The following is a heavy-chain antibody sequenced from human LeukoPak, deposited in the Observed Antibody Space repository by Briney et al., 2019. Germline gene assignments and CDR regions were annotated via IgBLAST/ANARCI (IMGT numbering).Heavy chain of an antibody. D-gene: IGHD5-18*01. CDR1: GGSISSYY. Sequence: SETLSLTCTVSGGSISSYYWSWIRQPPGKGLEGFGYIYYSGSTNYNPSLKSRVTISVDPSKNQFSLKLSSVTAADTAVDYCASAGYSYGPYYFDYWGQGTLVTVSS. CDR3: ASAGYSYGPYYFDY. CDR2: IYYSGST. J-gene: IGHJ4*02. V-gene: IGHV4-59*01.